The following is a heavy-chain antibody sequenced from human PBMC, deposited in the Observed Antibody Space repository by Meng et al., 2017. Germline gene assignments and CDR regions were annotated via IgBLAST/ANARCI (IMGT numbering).Heavy chain of an antibody. Sequence: GESLKISCAASGFTVSSNYMSWVRQAPGKGLEWVPVIYSGGSTYYADSVKGRFTISRDNSKNTLYLQMNSLRAEDTAVYYCAREMRGNMGRDYWGQGTLVTVSS. V-gene: IGHV3-53*01. D-gene: IGHD3-10*01. CDR3: AREMRGNMGRDY. J-gene: IGHJ4*02. CDR1: GFTVSSNY. CDR2: IYSGGST.